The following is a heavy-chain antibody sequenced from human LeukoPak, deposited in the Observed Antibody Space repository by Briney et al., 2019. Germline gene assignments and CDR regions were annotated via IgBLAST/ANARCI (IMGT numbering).Heavy chain of an antibody. V-gene: IGHV4-59*01. D-gene: IGHD1-26*01. J-gene: IGHJ6*03. Sequence: PSETLSLTCAVSGDSISSWYWSWIRQPPGKGLEWIGYIYYSGTTYYNPSLKSRVSISFDTSKNQFSLKLSSVTAADTAVYYCARMGHYYMDVWGKGTTVTVSS. CDR1: GDSISSWY. CDR2: IYYSGTT. CDR3: ARMGHYYMDV.